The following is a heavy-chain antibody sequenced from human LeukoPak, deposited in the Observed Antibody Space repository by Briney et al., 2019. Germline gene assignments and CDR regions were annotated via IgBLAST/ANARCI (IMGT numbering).Heavy chain of an antibody. J-gene: IGHJ4*02. Sequence: GESLKISCKGSGYSFTSYWIGWVRQMPGKGLEWMGIIYPGDFATRYSPSFQGQVTISADKSISTAYLQWSSLKASDTAMYYCARQVDTAMVTIKNYFDYWGQGTLVTVSS. V-gene: IGHV5-51*01. CDR3: ARQVDTAMVTIKNYFDY. CDR2: IYPGDFAT. D-gene: IGHD5-18*01. CDR1: GYSFTSYW.